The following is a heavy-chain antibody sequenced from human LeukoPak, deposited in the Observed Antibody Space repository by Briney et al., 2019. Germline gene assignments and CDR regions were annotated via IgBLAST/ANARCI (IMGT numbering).Heavy chain of an antibody. CDR1: GGSISSYY. V-gene: IGHV4-59*01. J-gene: IGHJ4*02. Sequence: SETLSLTCTVSGGSISSYYWSWIRQPPGKGLEWIGYIYYSGSTNYSPSLKSRVTISVDTSKNQFSLKLSSVTAADTAVYYCARDYRGIDYWGQGTLVTVSS. CDR2: IYYSGST. D-gene: IGHD3-10*01. CDR3: ARDYRGIDY.